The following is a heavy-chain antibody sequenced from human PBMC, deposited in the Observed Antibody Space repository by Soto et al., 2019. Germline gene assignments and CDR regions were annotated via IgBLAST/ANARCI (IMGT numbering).Heavy chain of an antibody. CDR3: ARGSYYYDSSGYMAFDI. J-gene: IGHJ3*02. CDR2: ISYDGSNK. D-gene: IGHD3-22*01. CDR1: GFTFSSYG. Sequence: QVQLVESGGGVVQPGRSLRLSCAASGFTFSSYGMHWVRQAPGKGLEWVAVISYDGSNKYYADSVKGRFTISRDNSKNTLYLQMNSLRAEDTAVYYCARGSYYYDSSGYMAFDIWGQGTMVTVSS. V-gene: IGHV3-30*03.